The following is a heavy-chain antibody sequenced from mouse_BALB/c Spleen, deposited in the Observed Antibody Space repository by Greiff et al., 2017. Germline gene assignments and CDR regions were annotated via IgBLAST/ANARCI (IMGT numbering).Heavy chain of an antibody. J-gene: IGHJ4*01. CDR1: GFTFSSYG. D-gene: IGHD2-2*01. Sequence: EVQVVESGGDLVKPGGSLKLSCAASGFTFSSYGMSWVRQTPDKRLEWVATISSGGSYTYYPDSVKGRFTISRDNAKNTLYLQMSSLKSEDTAMYYCAREGLRRGDAMDYWGQGTSVTVSS. V-gene: IGHV5-6*01. CDR2: ISSGGSYT. CDR3: AREGLRRGDAMDY.